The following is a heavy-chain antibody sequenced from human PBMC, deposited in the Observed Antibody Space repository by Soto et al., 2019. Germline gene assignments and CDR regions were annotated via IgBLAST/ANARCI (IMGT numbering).Heavy chain of an antibody. CDR1: GGSISSGGYS. V-gene: IGHV4-30-2*01. J-gene: IGHJ5*02. D-gene: IGHD3-3*01. CDR3: ARDGVFRAEFDP. CDR2: MYHSGST. Sequence: PSETLSLTCAVSGGSISSGGYSWSWIRQPPGKGLEWIGYMYHSGSTYYIPSHKSRVTISIDRSKNQFSLKLSSVTAADTAVYYCARDGVFRAEFDPWGQGTLVTVSS.